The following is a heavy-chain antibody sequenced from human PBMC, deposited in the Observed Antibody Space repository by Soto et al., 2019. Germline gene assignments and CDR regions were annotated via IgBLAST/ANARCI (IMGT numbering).Heavy chain of an antibody. CDR3: TRKTPTKGMAV. CDR2: IGSASDT. Sequence: EVQLVESGGGLVQPGGSLRLSCAASGFTLSGYDIHWVRQATGKGLEWVSGIGSASDTYYEDSVKGRFTISRENAKNSLYLQMNSLRVGDTAVYYCTRKTPTKGMAVWGQGTTVTVSS. J-gene: IGHJ6*02. CDR1: GFTLSGYD. D-gene: IGHD2-15*01. V-gene: IGHV3-13*01.